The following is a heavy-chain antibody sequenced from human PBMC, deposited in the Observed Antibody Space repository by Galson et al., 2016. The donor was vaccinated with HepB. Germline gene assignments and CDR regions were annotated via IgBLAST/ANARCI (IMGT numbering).Heavy chain of an antibody. CDR1: GFTFTNHG. CDR3: AKAKLVVGSAYEY. CDR2: ITPAGDAT. D-gene: IGHD2-21*01. V-gene: IGHV3-23*01. Sequence: SLRLSCAATGFTFTNHGIHWVRQAPGKGLQWVSDITPAGDATYYAEPVTGRFTISRDNSRNTLYLQMNSLRVEDTAVYYCAKAKLVVGSAYEYWGQGTLVTVSS. J-gene: IGHJ4*02.